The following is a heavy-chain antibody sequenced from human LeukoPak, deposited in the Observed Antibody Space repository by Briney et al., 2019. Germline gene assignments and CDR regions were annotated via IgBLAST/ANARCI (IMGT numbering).Heavy chain of an antibody. Sequence: GGSLRLSCAASGFTFRNAWMSWVRQAPGKGLEWVGRIKSKTDGGTTDYAAPVKGRFTISRDDSKNTLYLQMNSLKTEDTAVYYCTTIHSVITPFDYWGQGTLVTVSS. CDR2: IKSKTDGGTT. J-gene: IGHJ4*02. CDR1: GFTFRNAW. CDR3: TTIHSVITPFDY. V-gene: IGHV3-15*01. D-gene: IGHD3-22*01.